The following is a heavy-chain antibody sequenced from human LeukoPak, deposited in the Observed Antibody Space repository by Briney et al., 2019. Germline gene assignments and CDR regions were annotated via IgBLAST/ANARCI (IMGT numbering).Heavy chain of an antibody. Sequence: SETLSLTCTVSGYSISSGYYWGWIRQPPGKGRGWIGSIYHSGSTYYNPSLKSRVTISVDTSKDQFSLKLSSVTAADTAVYYCARGEGWEPNFDYWGQGTLVTVSS. V-gene: IGHV4-38-2*02. CDR2: IYHSGST. J-gene: IGHJ4*02. D-gene: IGHD1-26*01. CDR3: ARGEGWEPNFDY. CDR1: GYSISSGYY.